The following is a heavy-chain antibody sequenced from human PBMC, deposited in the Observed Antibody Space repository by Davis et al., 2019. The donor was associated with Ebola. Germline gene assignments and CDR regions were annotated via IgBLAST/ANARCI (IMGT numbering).Heavy chain of an antibody. CDR3: ARDVGGWYYFDY. Sequence: ASVKVSCKASGYTFTGYYMHWVRQAPGQGLEWMGRINPNSGGTNYAQKFQGRVTMTRDTSISTAYMELSRLRSDDTAVYYCARDVGGWYYFDYWGQGTLVTVSS. D-gene: IGHD6-19*01. CDR1: GYTFTGYY. J-gene: IGHJ4*02. CDR2: INPNSGGT. V-gene: IGHV1-2*06.